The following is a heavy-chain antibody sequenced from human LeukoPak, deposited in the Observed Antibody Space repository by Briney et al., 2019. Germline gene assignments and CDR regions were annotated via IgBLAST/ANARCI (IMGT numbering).Heavy chain of an antibody. CDR1: GYTLTELS. CDR3: ATVHLFMVRGVPAEYFQH. CDR2: FDPEDGET. V-gene: IGHV1-24*01. J-gene: IGHJ1*01. Sequence: ASVKVSCKVSGYTLTELSMHWVRQAPGKGLEWMGGFDPEDGETIYAQKFQGRVTMTEDTSTDTAYMELSNLRSEDTAVYYCATVHLFMVRGVPAEYFQHWGQGTLVTVSS. D-gene: IGHD3-10*01.